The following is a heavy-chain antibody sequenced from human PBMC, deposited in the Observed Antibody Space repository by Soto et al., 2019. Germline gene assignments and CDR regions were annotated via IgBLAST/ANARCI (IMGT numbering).Heavy chain of an antibody. D-gene: IGHD5-12*01. CDR1: GYTLTSYP. Sequence: WVSVTVACKGAGYTLTSYPLRWVRQAPGQRLEWMGWINAGNGNTKYSQKFQGRVTITRDTSASTAYMELSSLRSEDTAVYYCARDRREYGGYPLFDYWGQGTLVTVSS. CDR3: ARDRREYGGYPLFDY. J-gene: IGHJ4*02. V-gene: IGHV1-3*01. CDR2: INAGNGNT.